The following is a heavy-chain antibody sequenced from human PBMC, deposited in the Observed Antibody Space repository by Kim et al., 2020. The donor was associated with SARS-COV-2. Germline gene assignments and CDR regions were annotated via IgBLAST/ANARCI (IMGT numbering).Heavy chain of an antibody. CDR1: GFTFSSYA. CDR2: IYSGGSST. D-gene: IGHD4-17*01. J-gene: IGHJ3*02. V-gene: IGHV3-23*03. Sequence: GGSLRLSCAASGFTFSSYAMSWVRQAPGKGLEWVSVIYSGGSSTYYADSVKGRFTISRDNSKNTLYLQMNSLRAEDTAVYYCANLPDYGGNSGAFDIWGQGTMVTVSS. CDR3: ANLPDYGGNSGAFDI.